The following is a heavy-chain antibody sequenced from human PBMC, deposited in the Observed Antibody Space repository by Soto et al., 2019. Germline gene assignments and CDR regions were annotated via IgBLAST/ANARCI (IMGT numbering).Heavy chain of an antibody. Sequence: PSETLSLTCSVSGGSXSSSSYYWVWIRQPPGKGLEWIGTIYYSGTTYYHPSLKSRVTISVDTSKNQFSLKLNSVPAADPAVYYCARRGGSWGGPYGLDVWGQGTAVTVSS. V-gene: IGHV4-39*01. CDR3: ARRGGSWGGPYGLDV. D-gene: IGHD6-13*01. CDR1: GGSXSSSSYY. CDR2: IYYSGTT. J-gene: IGHJ6*02.